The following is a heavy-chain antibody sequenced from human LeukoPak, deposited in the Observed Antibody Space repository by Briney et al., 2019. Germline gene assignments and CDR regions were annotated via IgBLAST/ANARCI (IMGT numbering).Heavy chain of an antibody. V-gene: IGHV1-46*01. CDR3: ARVKRQEIGEYFDY. Sequence: GASVKVSCKASGYTFTGYYMHWVRQAPGQGLEWMGRINPNSGGSTSYAQKFQGRVTMTRDTSTSTVYMELSSLRSEDTAVYYCARVKRQEIGEYFDYWGQGTLVTVSS. D-gene: IGHD3-10*01. CDR2: INPNSGGST. J-gene: IGHJ4*02. CDR1: GYTFTGYY.